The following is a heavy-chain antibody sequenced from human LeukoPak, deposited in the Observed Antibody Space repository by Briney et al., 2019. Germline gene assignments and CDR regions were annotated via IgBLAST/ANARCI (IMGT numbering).Heavy chain of an antibody. CDR1: GFTVKNYA. Sequence: PGGSLRLSCVASGFTVKNYARSWVRQAPGKGLEWVSAIDSSGAYTYYADSVRGRFIISRDNSKNSMYLQMNSLRAEDTAIYYCARILAEYFQHWGQGTLVTVSS. CDR2: IDSSGAYT. J-gene: IGHJ1*01. CDR3: ARILAEYFQH. V-gene: IGHV3-23*01.